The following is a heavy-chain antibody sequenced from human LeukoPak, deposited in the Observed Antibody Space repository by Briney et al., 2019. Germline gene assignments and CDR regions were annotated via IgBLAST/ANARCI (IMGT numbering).Heavy chain of an antibody. J-gene: IGHJ6*03. CDR1: GFSFSNFW. CDR2: IKEDGSKR. CDR3: ARDGAGYGYYMDV. V-gene: IGHV3-7*01. D-gene: IGHD5-12*01. Sequence: GGSLRLSCAASGFSFSNFWMSWVRQAPGKGLEWVANIKEDGSKRYSVDSVKGRFTISRDNAKNSPYLQMNSLGAEDTAVYYCARDGAGYGYYMDVWGKGTTVTVSS.